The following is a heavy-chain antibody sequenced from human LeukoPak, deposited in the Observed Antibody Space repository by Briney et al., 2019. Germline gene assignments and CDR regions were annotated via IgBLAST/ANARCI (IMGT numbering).Heavy chain of an antibody. CDR2: INHSGST. CDR3: ARDGSSVVTPNNWFDP. D-gene: IGHD4-23*01. J-gene: IGHJ5*02. Sequence: SETLSLTCAVYGGSFSGYYWSWIRQPPGKGLEWIGEINHSGSTNYNPSLKSRVTISVDTSKNQFSLKLSSVTAADTAVYYCARDGSSVVTPNNWFDPWGQGTLVTVSS. CDR1: GGSFSGYY. V-gene: IGHV4-34*01.